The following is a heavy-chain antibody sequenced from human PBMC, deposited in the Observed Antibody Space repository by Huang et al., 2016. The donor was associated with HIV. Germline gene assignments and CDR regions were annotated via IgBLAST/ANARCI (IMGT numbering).Heavy chain of an antibody. CDR3: ARDRGQQLSPFDS. D-gene: IGHD6-13*01. CDR2: ISPSSSFI. V-gene: IGHV3-21*01. J-gene: IGHJ4*02. Sequence: EVQLVESGGGLVKPGGSLGLSCAASGFILDSYNMYWVRQTPGEGLQWVSSISPSSSFIDYADSVKGRFSISRDNAKNSLYLQMNNLRGEDTAVYYCARDRGQQLSPFDSWGQGTLVTVSS. CDR1: GFILDSYN.